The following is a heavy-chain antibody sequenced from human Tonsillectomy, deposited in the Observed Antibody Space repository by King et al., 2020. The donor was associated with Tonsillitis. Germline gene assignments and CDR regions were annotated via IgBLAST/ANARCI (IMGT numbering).Heavy chain of an antibody. CDR3: ASGGRQWLRGYGMDV. Sequence: QLVQSGAEVMKPGASVKVSCKASGHTFTSYGISWVRQAPGQGLEWMGWISAYKGNTIYAQKLQGRVTMTTDTSTSTAYMELRSLRSDDTAVYYCASGGRQWLRGYGMDVWGQGTTVTVSS. CDR2: ISAYKGNT. J-gene: IGHJ6*02. CDR1: GHTFTSYG. D-gene: IGHD6-19*01. V-gene: IGHV1-18*01.